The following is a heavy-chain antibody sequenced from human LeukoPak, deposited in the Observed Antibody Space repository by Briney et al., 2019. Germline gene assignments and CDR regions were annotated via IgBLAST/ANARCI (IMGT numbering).Heavy chain of an antibody. CDR3: ARDSTGGGDWYVY. CDR1: GGTFSSYA. CDR2: IIPIFGTA. V-gene: IGHV1-69*05. D-gene: IGHD2-21*02. Sequence: GASVKVSCKASGGTFSSYAISWVRQAPGQGLEWMVRIIPIFGTANYAQKFQGRVTITTDESTSTAYMELSSLRSEDTAVYYCARDSTGGGDWYVYWGQGTLVTVSS. J-gene: IGHJ4*02.